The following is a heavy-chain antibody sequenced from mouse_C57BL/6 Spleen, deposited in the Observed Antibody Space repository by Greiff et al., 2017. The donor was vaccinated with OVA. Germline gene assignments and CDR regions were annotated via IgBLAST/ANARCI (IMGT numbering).Heavy chain of an antibody. J-gene: IGHJ3*01. CDR1: GFTFSDYG. Sequence: EVHLVESGGGLVKPGGSLKLSCAASGFTFSDYGMHWVRQAPEKGLEWVAYISSGSSTIYYADTVKGRFTISRDNAKNTLFLQMTSLRSEDTAMYYCARGVGPFAYWGQGTLVTVSA. D-gene: IGHD4-1*01. CDR2: ISSGSSTI. V-gene: IGHV5-17*01. CDR3: ARGVGPFAY.